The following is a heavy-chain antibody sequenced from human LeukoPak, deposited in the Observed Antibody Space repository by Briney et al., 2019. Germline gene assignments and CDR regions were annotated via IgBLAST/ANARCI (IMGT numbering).Heavy chain of an antibody. V-gene: IGHV3-48*03. CDR3: ARGYSSSWYGALWGGFDLDY. CDR1: GFTFSSYE. Sequence: GGSLRLSCAASGFTFSSYEMNWVRQAPGKGLEWVSYISSSGSTIYYADSVKGRFTTSRDNAKNSLYLQMNSLRAEDTAVYYCARGYSSSWYGALWGGFDLDYWGQGTLVTVSS. J-gene: IGHJ4*02. D-gene: IGHD6-13*01. CDR2: ISSSGSTI.